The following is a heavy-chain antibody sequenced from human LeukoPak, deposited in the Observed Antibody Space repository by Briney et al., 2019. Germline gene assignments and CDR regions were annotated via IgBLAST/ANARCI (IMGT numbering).Heavy chain of an antibody. CDR2: IFYNGGS. J-gene: IGHJ3*02. CDR1: GDSITNSNYY. V-gene: IGHV4-39*07. D-gene: IGHD1-26*01. Sequence: PSETLSLTCTASGDSITNSNYYWGWVRQSPGRGLEWLGNIFYNGGSYYNPSFKSRVVISVDTSKNHFSLTLNAVTAADTAVYHCASYSGIYSAFEIWSQGTLVTVSS. CDR3: ASYSGIYSAFEI.